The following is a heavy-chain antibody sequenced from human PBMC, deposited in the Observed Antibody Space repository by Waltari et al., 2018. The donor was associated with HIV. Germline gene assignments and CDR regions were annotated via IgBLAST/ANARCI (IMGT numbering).Heavy chain of an antibody. CDR3: ARGSIVLVPAATNYFDY. Sequence: QVQLQQWGAGLLKPSETLSLTCAVYGASFSGYYWTWIRQPPGKGLGWIGGIHHRGSTNYIPSRKSRVAISVDTSKNQFSLKLSSVTAADTAVYYCARGSIVLVPAATNYFDYWGQGTLVTVSS. CDR2: IHHRGST. CDR1: GASFSGYY. D-gene: IGHD2-2*01. V-gene: IGHV4-34*01. J-gene: IGHJ4*02.